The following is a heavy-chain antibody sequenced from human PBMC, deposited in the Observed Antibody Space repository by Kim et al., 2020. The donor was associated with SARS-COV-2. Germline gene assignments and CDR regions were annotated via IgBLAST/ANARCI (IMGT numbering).Heavy chain of an antibody. CDR2: ISGDGGST. Sequence: GGSLRLSCAASGFTFDDYAMHWVRQAPGKGLEWVSLISGDGGSTYYVDSVKGRFTISRDNTKNSLYLQMNSLRIDDTAFYYCAKEDEEDYYDSSGYQAPFDYWGQGTLVTVSS. V-gene: IGHV3-43*02. CDR1: GFTFDDYA. D-gene: IGHD3-22*01. J-gene: IGHJ4*02. CDR3: AKEDEEDYYDSSGYQAPFDY.